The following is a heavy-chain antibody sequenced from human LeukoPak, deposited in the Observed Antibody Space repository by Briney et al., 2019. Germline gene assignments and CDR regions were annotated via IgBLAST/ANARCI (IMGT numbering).Heavy chain of an antibody. CDR1: GFTFGDYA. Sequence: GGSLRLSCTASGFTFGDYAMSWFRQAPGKGLEWVANIKQDGSEKYYVNSVKGRFTISRDNAKNSLYLQMNSLRAEDTAIYYCAREDDWNYEDYWGQGTLVTVSS. CDR2: IKQDGSEK. J-gene: IGHJ4*02. D-gene: IGHD1-7*01. V-gene: IGHV3-7*01. CDR3: AREDDWNYEDY.